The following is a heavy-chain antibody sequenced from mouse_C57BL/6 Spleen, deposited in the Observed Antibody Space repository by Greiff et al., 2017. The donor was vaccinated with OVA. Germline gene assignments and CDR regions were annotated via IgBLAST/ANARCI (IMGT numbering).Heavy chain of an antibody. CDR3: TRGFITAYFDD. CDR2: IDPEDGDT. D-gene: IGHD1-1*01. CDR1: GFNIKDYY. Sequence: EVQLQQSGAELVRPGASVKLSCTASGFNIKDYYMHWVKQRPEQGLEWIGRIDPEDGDTEYAPKFQGKATMTADTASNTAYLQLSSLTSEDTAVYYCTRGFITAYFDDWGQGTTLTVSS. V-gene: IGHV14-1*01. J-gene: IGHJ2*01.